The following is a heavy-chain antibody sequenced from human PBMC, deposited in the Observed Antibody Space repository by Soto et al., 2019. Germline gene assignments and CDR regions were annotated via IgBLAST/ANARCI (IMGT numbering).Heavy chain of an antibody. CDR1: GGTFSNYA. V-gene: IGHV1-69*01. CDR3: ARERSVGYCITTTCPNPFYYYAMDV. D-gene: IGHD2-2*01. Sequence: QVQLVQSGAEVQKPGSSVKVSCKASGGTFSNYAFSWVRQAPGQGLEWMGGFIPIFGTPNYAQKFQGRVTVTADASTRTVYMELSSLRSEDTAVYYCARERSVGYCITTTCPNPFYYYAMDVWGQVTTVTVSS. J-gene: IGHJ6*02. CDR2: FIPIFGTP.